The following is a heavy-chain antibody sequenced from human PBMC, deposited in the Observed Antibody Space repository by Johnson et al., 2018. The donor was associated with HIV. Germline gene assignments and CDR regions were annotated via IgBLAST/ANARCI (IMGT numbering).Heavy chain of an antibody. Sequence: QVQLVESGGGVVQPGGSLRLSCAASGFTFSSYAMHWVRQAPGKGLEWVAVIKYDGSKKNYADSVKGRFTISRDNAKNTLYLQMNSLRAEDTAVYYCARGFERRGDAFDIWGQGTMVTVSS. D-gene: IGHD1-1*01. CDR2: IKYDGSKK. CDR1: GFTFSSYA. J-gene: IGHJ3*02. CDR3: ARGFERRGDAFDI. V-gene: IGHV3-30-3*01.